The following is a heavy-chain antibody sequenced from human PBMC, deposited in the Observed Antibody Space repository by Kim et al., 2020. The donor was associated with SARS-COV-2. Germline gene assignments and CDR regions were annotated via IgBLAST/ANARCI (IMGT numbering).Heavy chain of an antibody. CDR3: AMSTSCYRCFSRAYGGPDY. Sequence: ASVKVSCKASGYTFTGYYMHWVRQAPGQGLEWMGWINPNSGGTNYAQKFQGWVTMTRDTSISTAYMELSRLRSDDTAVYYCAMSTSCYRCFSRAYGGPDYWGQGTLVTVSS. CDR2: INPNSGGT. J-gene: IGHJ4*02. CDR1: GYTFTGYY. D-gene: IGHD2-2*01. V-gene: IGHV1-2*04.